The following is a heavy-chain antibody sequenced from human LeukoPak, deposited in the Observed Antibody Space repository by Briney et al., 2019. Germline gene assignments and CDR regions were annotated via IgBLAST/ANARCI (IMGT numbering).Heavy chain of an antibody. Sequence: ASVKVSCKASGYTFTSYGISWVRQAPGQGLEWMGWISAYNGNTDYAQKLQGRVTMTTDTSTSTAYMELRSLRSDDTAVYYCARLGYCSGCSCAYYYYGMDVWGQGTTVTVSS. CDR1: GYTFTSYG. D-gene: IGHD2-15*01. J-gene: IGHJ6*02. CDR2: ISAYNGNT. V-gene: IGHV1-18*01. CDR3: ARLGYCSGCSCAYYYYGMDV.